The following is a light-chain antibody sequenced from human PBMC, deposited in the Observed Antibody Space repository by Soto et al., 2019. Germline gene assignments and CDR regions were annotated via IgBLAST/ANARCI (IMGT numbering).Light chain of an antibody. CDR2: GTS. CDR3: QQDDNSPRT. CDR1: QSVNSNY. V-gene: IGKV3-20*01. J-gene: IGKJ1*01. Sequence: EIVLTQSPGTLSLSPGERATLSCRASQSVNSNYLAWYQQKPGQSPRLLMYGTSSRATGIPDRFSGSGSGTDFTLTISRLEPEDFAVYYFQQDDNSPRTFGQGTKVEIK.